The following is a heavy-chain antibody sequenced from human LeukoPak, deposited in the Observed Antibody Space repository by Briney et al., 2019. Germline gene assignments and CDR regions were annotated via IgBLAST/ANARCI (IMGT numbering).Heavy chain of an antibody. CDR3: ARYPPDDF. J-gene: IGHJ4*02. D-gene: IGHD1-14*01. CDR2: INPYSGST. V-gene: IGHV1-2*02. CDR1: GYSFTGYY. Sequence: APLKVSCKASGYSFTGYYLHWVRQAPGQGLEWMGWINPYSGSTTYAQQFQGRVTMTRDTANTTVYMELNRLTSDDTAVYYCARYPPDDFWGQGTLVTVS.